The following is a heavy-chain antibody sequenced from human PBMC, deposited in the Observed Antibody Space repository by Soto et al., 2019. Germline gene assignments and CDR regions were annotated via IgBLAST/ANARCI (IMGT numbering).Heavy chain of an antibody. CDR1: GYTFTSYG. J-gene: IGHJ4*02. CDR2: ISAYNGNT. D-gene: IGHD1-26*01. V-gene: IGHV1-18*01. CDR3: ARTLPSLYWDSGSYDY. Sequence: ASVKVSCKASGYTFTSYGISWVRQAPGQGLEWMGWISAYNGNTNYAQKLQGRVTMTTDTSTSTAYMELRSLRSDDTAVYYCARTLPSLYWDSGSYDYWGQGTLVTVSS.